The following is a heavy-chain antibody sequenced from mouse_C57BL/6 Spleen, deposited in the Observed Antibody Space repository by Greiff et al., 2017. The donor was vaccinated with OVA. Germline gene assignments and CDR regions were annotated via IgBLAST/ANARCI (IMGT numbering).Heavy chain of an antibody. J-gene: IGHJ4*01. CDR3: AGINTVVATREMDY. V-gene: IGHV1-64*01. CDR1: GYTFTSYW. Sequence: QVQLQQPGAELVKPGASVKLSCKASGYTFTSYWMHWVKQRPGQGLEWIGMIHPNSGSTNYNEKFKSKATLTVDKSSSTAYMQLSSLTSEDSAVYYCAGINTVVATREMDYWGQGTSVTVSS. D-gene: IGHD1-1*01. CDR2: IHPNSGST.